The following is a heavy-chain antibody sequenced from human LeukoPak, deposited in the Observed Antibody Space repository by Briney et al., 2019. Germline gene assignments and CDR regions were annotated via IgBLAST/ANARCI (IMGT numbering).Heavy chain of an antibody. CDR1: GFTFSSYA. V-gene: IGHV3-23*01. CDR3: ASPYYDILTGYYY. D-gene: IGHD3-9*01. J-gene: IGHJ4*02. CDR2: ISGSAGST. Sequence: GGSLRLSCAASGFTFSSYAMSWVRQAPGKGREWVSAISGSAGSTYYADSVKGRFTISTDNSKNTLYLQMNSLRAEDTAVYYCASPYYDILTGYYYWGQGTLVTVSS.